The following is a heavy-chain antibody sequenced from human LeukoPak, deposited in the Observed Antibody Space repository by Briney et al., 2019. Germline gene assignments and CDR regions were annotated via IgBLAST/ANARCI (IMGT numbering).Heavy chain of an antibody. J-gene: IGHJ4*02. CDR2: MNPNSGNT. Sequence: GASVKVSCKASGYTFTSYDINWVRQATGQGLEWMGWMNPNSGNTGYAQKLQGRVAMTTDTSTSTAYMELRSLRSDDTAVYYCARDIEDIVVVVAANTPYYWGQGTLVTVSS. D-gene: IGHD2-15*01. CDR3: ARDIEDIVVVVAANTPYY. V-gene: IGHV1-8*01. CDR1: GYTFTSYD.